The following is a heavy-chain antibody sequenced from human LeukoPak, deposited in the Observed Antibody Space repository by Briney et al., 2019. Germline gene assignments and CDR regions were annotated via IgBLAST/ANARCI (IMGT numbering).Heavy chain of an antibody. J-gene: IGHJ4*02. D-gene: IGHD3-22*01. CDR2: IDRDDDK. CDR1: GFSLSTSGLS. Sequence: SGPTLVKPTQTLTLTCTFSGFSLSTSGLSVSWIRQPPGKALEWLALIDRDDDKYYSTSLKTRLTISKDTSKNQVFLKMTNMNPVDTATYYCARIRYYYDSSGHFDYWGQGTLVTVSS. V-gene: IGHV2-70*01. CDR3: ARIRYYYDSSGHFDY.